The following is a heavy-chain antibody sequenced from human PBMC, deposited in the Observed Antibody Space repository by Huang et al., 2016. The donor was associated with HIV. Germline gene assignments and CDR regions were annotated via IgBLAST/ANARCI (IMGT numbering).Heavy chain of an antibody. V-gene: IGHV4-34*01. CDR3: ARGRGDARGFLGLDF. CDR1: GGSFSGPN. D-gene: IGHD3-16*01. Sequence: QVQLHQWGAGLLKPSETLSLTCAVYGGSFSGPNWTWIRQTPGKGLEWIGEINHRGRTNYGPSLKRRVTISLDTSKNQFSLRLRSVTAADTAVYYCARGRGDARGFLGLDFWGQGTLVTVSS. J-gene: IGHJ4*02. CDR2: INHRGRT.